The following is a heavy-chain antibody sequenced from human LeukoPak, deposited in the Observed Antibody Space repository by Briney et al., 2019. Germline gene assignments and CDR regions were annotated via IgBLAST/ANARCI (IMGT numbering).Heavy chain of an antibody. D-gene: IGHD6-6*01. Sequence: SETLSLTCTVSGGSIRSYYWSWIRQPPGKGLEWIGYIYYSGSTNYNPSLKSRVTISVDTSKNQFSLKLSSVTAADTAVYYCARAARPSYYYMDVWGKGTTVTVSS. CDR1: GGSIRSYY. CDR3: ARAARPSYYYMDV. V-gene: IGHV4-59*01. CDR2: IYYSGST. J-gene: IGHJ6*03.